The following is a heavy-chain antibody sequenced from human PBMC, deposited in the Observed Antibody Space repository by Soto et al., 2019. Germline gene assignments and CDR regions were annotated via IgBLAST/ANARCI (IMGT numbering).Heavy chain of an antibody. CDR2: IYYSAYSGTT. J-gene: IGHJ4*02. CDR1: GGSINSGGFY. CDR3: ARGHGNLDY. V-gene: IGHV4-31*03. Sequence: QVQLQQSGPGLVKPSQTLSLTCTVSGGSINSGGFYWTWIRQHPGKGLEWIGNIYYSAYSGTTYYNPSLKRRITISADTSKNQFSLRLSSVTAADTAVYYCARGHGNLDYWGQGTLVTVSS.